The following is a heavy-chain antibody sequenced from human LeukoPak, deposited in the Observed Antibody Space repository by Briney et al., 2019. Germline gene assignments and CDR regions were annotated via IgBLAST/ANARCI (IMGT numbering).Heavy chain of an antibody. D-gene: IGHD6-6*01. CDR2: IKQDGSEK. V-gene: IGHV3-7*01. J-gene: IGHJ4*02. CDR3: ARPPYSSSSDY. Sequence: GGSLRLSCAASGFTFSSDWMSWVRQAPGKGLEWVANIKQDGSEKYYVDSVKGRFTISRDNAKNSLYLQMNSLRAEDTAVYYCARPPYSSSSDYWGQGTLVTVSS. CDR1: GFTFSSDW.